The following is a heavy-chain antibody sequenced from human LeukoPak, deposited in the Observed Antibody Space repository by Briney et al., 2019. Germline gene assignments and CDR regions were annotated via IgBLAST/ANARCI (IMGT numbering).Heavy chain of an antibody. CDR2: ITGTGDNT. CDR1: GFTFTSYA. D-gene: IGHD5-24*01. CDR3: ARVAVEMATTTPYYYYGMDV. Sequence: PGGSLRLSCAASGFTFTSYAMSWVRQAPGKGLEWVSTITGTGDNTFYADSVKGRFTISRDNSKNTLYVQMNSLRTEDTAVYYCARVAVEMATTTPYYYYGMDVWGQGTTVTVSS. V-gene: IGHV3-23*01. J-gene: IGHJ6*02.